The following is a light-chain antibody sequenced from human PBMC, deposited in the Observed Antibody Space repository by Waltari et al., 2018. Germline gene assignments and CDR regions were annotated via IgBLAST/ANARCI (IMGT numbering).Light chain of an antibody. CDR1: RSNLGSGYA. V-gene: IGLV1-40*01. CDR3: QSYDTTLSGWV. J-gene: IGLJ3*02. Sequence: GTRSNLGSGYAIHWYQHVPGTAPKLLIYANRNRPSGVPDRFSGSKSGTSASLAITGLQAEDEADYFCQSYDTTLSGWVFGGGTKLTVL. CDR2: ANR.